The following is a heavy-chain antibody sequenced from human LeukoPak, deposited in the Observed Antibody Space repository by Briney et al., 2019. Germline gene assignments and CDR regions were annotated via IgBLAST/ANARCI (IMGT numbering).Heavy chain of an antibody. V-gene: IGHV3-53*01. D-gene: IGHD3-22*01. CDR1: GFTVSSNY. J-gene: IGHJ4*02. Sequence: PGGSLRLFCAASGFTVSSNYMSWVRQAPGKGLEWVSVIYSGGSTYYADSVKGRFTISRDNSKNTLYLQMNSLRAEDTAVYYYARVSYDSSGYYFDYWGQGTLVTVSS. CDR3: ARVSYDSSGYYFDY. CDR2: IYSGGST.